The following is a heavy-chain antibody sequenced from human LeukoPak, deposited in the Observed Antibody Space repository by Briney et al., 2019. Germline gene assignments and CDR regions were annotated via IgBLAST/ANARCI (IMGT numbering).Heavy chain of an antibody. CDR2: IYSGGST. V-gene: IGHV3-53*01. J-gene: IGHJ4*02. Sequence: PGGSLSLSCAAAGFTVSSNYMSWLRQAPGKGLEWVSVIYSGGSTYYADSVKGRFTISRDNSKNTLYLQMNSLRAEDTAVYYCASGYCSGGSCYSFDYWGQGTLVTVSS. CDR1: GFTVSSNY. CDR3: ASGYCSGGSCYSFDY. D-gene: IGHD2-15*01.